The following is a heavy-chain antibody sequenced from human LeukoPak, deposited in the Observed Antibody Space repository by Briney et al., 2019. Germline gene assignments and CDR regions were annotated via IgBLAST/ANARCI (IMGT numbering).Heavy chain of an antibody. D-gene: IGHD6-13*01. CDR2: IYYSGST. CDR3: ARGYSSSWYGPYYYMDV. J-gene: IGHJ6*03. Sequence: SETLSLTCTVSVGSIRISSYYCGWVCQPPGRGLGWIRSIYYSGSTNYNPSLKSRVTITVDTSKNQYSLKLSSVTAADTAVYYCARGYSSSWYGPYYYMDVWGKGTTVTISS. V-gene: IGHV4-39*07. CDR1: VGSIRISSYY.